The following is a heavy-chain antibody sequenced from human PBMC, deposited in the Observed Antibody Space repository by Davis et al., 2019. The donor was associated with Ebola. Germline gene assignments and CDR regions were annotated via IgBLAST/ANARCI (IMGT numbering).Heavy chain of an antibody. J-gene: IGHJ5*02. CDR1: GDSVSSRNW. V-gene: IGHV4-4*02. Sequence: MPGGSLRLSCAVSGDSVSSRNWWSWVRQSPGKGLEWIGEIYHGGITNYNPSLKSRVTISVDMSKNQFSLRLSSVTAADTAVYYCARTGNWFDLWGQGTQVTVSS. CDR3: ARTGNWFDL. D-gene: IGHD3-9*01. CDR2: IYHGGIT.